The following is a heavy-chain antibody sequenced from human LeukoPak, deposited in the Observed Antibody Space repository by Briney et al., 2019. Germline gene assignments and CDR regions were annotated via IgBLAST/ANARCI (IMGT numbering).Heavy chain of an antibody. Sequence: ASVTVPCKASGYTFSRFYMQWVRQAPGQGLEWMGIINPSGGSTSYAQKFQGRVTMTRDTSTSTVYMELSSLRSEDTAVYYCARSMGIGGNSYGPTDAFDIWGQGTMVTVSS. V-gene: IGHV1-46*01. CDR1: GYTFSRFY. D-gene: IGHD5-18*01. CDR3: ARSMGIGGNSYGPTDAFDI. J-gene: IGHJ3*02. CDR2: INPSGGST.